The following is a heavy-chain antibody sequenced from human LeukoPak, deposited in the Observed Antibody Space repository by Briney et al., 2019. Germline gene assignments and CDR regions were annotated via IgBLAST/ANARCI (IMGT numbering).Heavy chain of an antibody. Sequence: GGSLRLSCAASGFTFSSYEMNWVRQAPGKGLEWVSSISSGGSYIYYADSVKGRFTISRDNAQNSLYLQLNSLRPEDTAVYYCARVECSGGSCYSGLWGQGTLVTVSS. J-gene: IGHJ4*02. CDR1: GFTFSSYE. CDR3: ARVECSGGSCYSGL. D-gene: IGHD2-15*01. V-gene: IGHV3-21*01. CDR2: ISSGGSYI.